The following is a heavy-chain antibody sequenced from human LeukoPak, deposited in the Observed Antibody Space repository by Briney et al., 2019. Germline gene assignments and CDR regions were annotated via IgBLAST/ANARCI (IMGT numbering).Heavy chain of an antibody. D-gene: IGHD1-14*01. Sequence: PGGSLRLSCAASGFTVSSNYMSWVRQAPGKGLEWVSVIYSGGSTYYADSVKGRFTISRDKSKNTLFLQMSSLRAGDTAVYYCARGYPNFDYWGQGTLVTVSS. CDR2: IYSGGST. V-gene: IGHV3-53*01. CDR1: GFTVSSNY. CDR3: ARGYPNFDY. J-gene: IGHJ4*02.